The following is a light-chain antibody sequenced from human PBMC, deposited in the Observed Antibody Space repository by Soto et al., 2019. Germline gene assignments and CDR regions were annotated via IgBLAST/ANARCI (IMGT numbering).Light chain of an antibody. V-gene: IGLV2-11*01. CDR3: CSYAGSYSLYV. CDR2: DVS. J-gene: IGLJ1*01. Sequence: QSALTQPRSVSGSPGQSVTISCTGTSSDVGDYNYVSWYQQHPGKAPKLMIYDVSKRPSGVPDRFSGSKSGNTASLTISGLQAEDEADYYCCSYAGSYSLYVFGTGTKLT. CDR1: SSDVGDYNY.